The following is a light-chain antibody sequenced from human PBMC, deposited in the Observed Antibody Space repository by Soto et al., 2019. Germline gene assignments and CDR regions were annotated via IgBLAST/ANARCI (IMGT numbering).Light chain of an antibody. CDR3: MQGLQTPGT. V-gene: IGKV2-28*01. Sequence: DIVITXXXXSLPVTPGEPXSISXXXXQSLLHSNXXXXLDWYLQKPGQSPQLLIYLGSNRASGVPDRFSGSGSGTDFTLKISRVEAEDVGVYYCMQGLQTPGTFGGGTKVEIK. J-gene: IGKJ4*01. CDR2: LGS. CDR1: QSLLHSNXXXX.